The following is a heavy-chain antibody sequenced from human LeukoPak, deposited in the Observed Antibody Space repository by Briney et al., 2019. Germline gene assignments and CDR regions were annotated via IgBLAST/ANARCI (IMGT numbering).Heavy chain of an antibody. CDR2: IYYSGST. Sequence: SETLSLTCTVSGGSISSYYWSWIRQPPGKGLEWIGYIYYSGSTNYNPSLKSRVAISVDTSKNQFSLKLSSVTAADTAVYYCARSYCSSTSCYDTGPYYYYYGMDVWGQGTTVTVSS. CDR3: ARSYCSSTSCYDTGPYYYYYGMDV. V-gene: IGHV4-59*08. CDR1: GGSISSYY. D-gene: IGHD2-2*01. J-gene: IGHJ6*02.